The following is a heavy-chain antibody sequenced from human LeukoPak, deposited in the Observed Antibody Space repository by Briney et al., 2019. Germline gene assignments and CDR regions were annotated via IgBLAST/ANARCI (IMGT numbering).Heavy chain of an antibody. J-gene: IGHJ4*02. CDR3: ASRDGSYGY. D-gene: IGHD1-26*01. V-gene: IGHV3-7*01. CDR1: GFTFSSYW. Sequence: PGGSLRLSCTASGFTFSSYWMTWVSQARGEGVERGAHIKQDGSEKYYVDSVKGRFTISRDNAKNLLYLQMNSLRAEDTAVYYCASRDGSYGYWGQGTLVTVSS. CDR2: IKQDGSEK.